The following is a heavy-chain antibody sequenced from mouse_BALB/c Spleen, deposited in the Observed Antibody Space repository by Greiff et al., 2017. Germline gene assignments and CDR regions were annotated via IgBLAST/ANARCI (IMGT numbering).Heavy chain of an antibody. D-gene: IGHD1-1*02. CDR2: ISSGGST. Sequence: EVKLMESGGGLVKPGGSLKLSCAASGFTFSSYAMSWVRQTPEKRLEWVASISSGGSTYYPDSVKGRFTISRDNARNILYLQMSSLRSEDTAMYYCARRGSRPWFAYWGQGTLVTVSA. V-gene: IGHV5-6-5*01. CDR3: ARRGSRPWFAY. CDR1: GFTFSSYA. J-gene: IGHJ3*01.